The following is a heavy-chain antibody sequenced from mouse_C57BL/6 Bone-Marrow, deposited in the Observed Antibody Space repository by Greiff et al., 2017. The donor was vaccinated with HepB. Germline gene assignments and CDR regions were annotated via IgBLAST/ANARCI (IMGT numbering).Heavy chain of an antibody. J-gene: IGHJ4*01. V-gene: IGHV1-18*01. CDR2: INPNNGGT. CDR1: GYTFTDYN. D-gene: IGHD2-4*01. CDR3: ARRDYDYGGAMDY. Sequence: EVQLQQSGPELVKPGASVKIPCKASGYTFTDYNMDWVKQSHGKSLEWIGDINPNNGGTIYNQKFKGKATLTVDKSSSTAYMELRSLTSEDTAVYYCARRDYDYGGAMDYWGQGTSVTVSS.